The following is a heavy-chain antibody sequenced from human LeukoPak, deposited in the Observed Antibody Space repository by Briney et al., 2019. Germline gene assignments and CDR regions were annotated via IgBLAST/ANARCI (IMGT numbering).Heavy chain of an antibody. Sequence: GGSLRLSCSASGFTFSSYIMHWVRQAPGKGLEYVSAITSIGGSTYYADSVKGRFTISRDNSKNTLYLQMSSLRPEDTAVYYCVEDDSYYYGSGSSNDWGQGTLVTVSS. CDR3: VEDDSYYYGSGSSND. V-gene: IGHV3-64D*06. CDR2: ITSIGGST. CDR1: GFTFSSYI. J-gene: IGHJ4*02. D-gene: IGHD3-10*01.